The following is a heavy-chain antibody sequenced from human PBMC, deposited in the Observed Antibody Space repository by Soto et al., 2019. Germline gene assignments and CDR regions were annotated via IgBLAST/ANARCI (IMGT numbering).Heavy chain of an antibody. V-gene: IGHV4-31*03. D-gene: IGHD1-26*01. J-gene: IGHJ3*02. Sequence: QVQLQESGPGLVKPSQTLSLTCTVSGGSISTGGYYWSWIRQHPGRVLEWIGYIYHSGMTFSNPSHQSRVAISIDTSKNKFSLKLSSVTAADTAVYYCATVRWELHDAFDIWGQGTMVSVSS. CDR3: ATVRWELHDAFDI. CDR1: GGSISTGGYY. CDR2: IYHSGMT.